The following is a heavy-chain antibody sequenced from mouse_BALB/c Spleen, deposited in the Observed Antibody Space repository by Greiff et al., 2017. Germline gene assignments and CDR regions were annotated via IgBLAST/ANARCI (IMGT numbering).Heavy chain of an antibody. CDR3: ARLRLTGPFAY. Sequence: DVMLVESGGGLVQPGGSLKLSCAASGFTFSSYTMSWVRQTPEKRLEWVAYISNGGGSTYYPDTVKGRFTISRDNAKNTLYLQMSSLKSEDTAMYYCARLRLTGPFAYWGQGTLVTVSA. D-gene: IGHD4-1*01. J-gene: IGHJ3*01. CDR2: ISNGGGST. CDR1: GFTFSSYT. V-gene: IGHV5-12-2*01.